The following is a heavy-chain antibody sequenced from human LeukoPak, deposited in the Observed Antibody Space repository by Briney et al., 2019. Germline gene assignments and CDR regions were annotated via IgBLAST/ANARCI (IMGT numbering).Heavy chain of an antibody. CDR1: GFTFSSYG. CDR2: IRYDGSNK. D-gene: IGHD6-19*01. CDR3: AKGRYSSGWYYFDY. Sequence: GGSLRLXCAASGFTFSSYGMHWVRQAPGKGLEWVAFIRYDGSNKYYADSVKGRFTISRDNSKNTLYLQMNSLRAGDTAVYYCAKGRYSSGWYYFDYWGQGTLVTVSS. J-gene: IGHJ4*02. V-gene: IGHV3-30*02.